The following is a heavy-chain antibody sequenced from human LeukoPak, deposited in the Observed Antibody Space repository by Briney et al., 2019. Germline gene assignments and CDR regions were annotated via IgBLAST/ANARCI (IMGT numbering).Heavy chain of an antibody. J-gene: IGHJ5*02. CDR3: TRGRRGSYSSHST. V-gene: IGHV3-49*04. CDR1: GFTFGDYA. CDR2: IRSKAYGGTT. D-gene: IGHD1-26*01. Sequence: GGSLRLSSTASGFTFGDYAMSWVRQAPGKGLEWVGFIRSKAYGGTTEYAASVKGRFAISRDDSKTIAYLQMNSLKTEDTAVYYCTRGRRGSYSSHSTWGQGTLVTVSS.